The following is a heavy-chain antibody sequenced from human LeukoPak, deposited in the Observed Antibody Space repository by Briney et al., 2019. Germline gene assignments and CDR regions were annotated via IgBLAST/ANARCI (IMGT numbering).Heavy chain of an antibody. CDR3: ARGRVSSSTWYSTYYYFFYMDV. CDR2: VDHTGST. Sequence: SETLSLTCTVSDDSITMYYWTWIRQPPGKGLEWIGYVDHTGSTKFNPSLNGRVSISRDTSNNFFSLRLRSVTAADTAVYFCARGRVSSSTWYSTYYYFFYMDVRGKGTTVTVSS. D-gene: IGHD4-11*01. V-gene: IGHV4-59*01. CDR1: DDSITMYY. J-gene: IGHJ6*03.